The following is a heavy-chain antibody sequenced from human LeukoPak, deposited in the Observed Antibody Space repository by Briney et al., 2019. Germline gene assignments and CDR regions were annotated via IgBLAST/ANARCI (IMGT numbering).Heavy chain of an antibody. V-gene: IGHV1-8*01. D-gene: IGHD1-26*01. CDR1: XYTFTSYX. CDR2: MNPNTGKT. CDR3: ARKLGAPHYFDF. J-gene: IGHJ4*02. Sequence: CKXSXYTFTSYXIHWVRQAPGQGLEWMGWMNPNTGKTDFAKKFQGRATMTRNTSINTVYMELSSLRSEDTAVYYCARKLGAPHYFDFWGQGTLVTVSS.